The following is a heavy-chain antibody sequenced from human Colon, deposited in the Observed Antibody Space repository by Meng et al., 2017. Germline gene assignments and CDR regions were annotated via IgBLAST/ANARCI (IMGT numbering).Heavy chain of an antibody. CDR2: ISHDESYR. J-gene: IGHJ4*02. CDR3: AREPTVPGSNDLDY. Sequence: GESLKISCAASGFTFSSHKMHWVRQAPGQGLEWVAVISHDESYRFYADSVKGRFTISKDNSKNTVYLQMNILRGEDTAVYFCAREPTVPGSNDLDYWGQGALVTVSS. D-gene: IGHD6-19*01. CDR1: GFTFSSHK. V-gene: IGHV3-30*04.